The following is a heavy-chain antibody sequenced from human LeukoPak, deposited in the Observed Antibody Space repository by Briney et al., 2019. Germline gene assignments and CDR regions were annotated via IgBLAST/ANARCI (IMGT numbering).Heavy chain of an antibody. CDR3: AELGITMIGGV. CDR2: ISSSGSTI. CDR1: GFTFSSYE. Sequence: GGSLRLSCAASGFTFSSYEMNWVRQAPGKGLGRVSYISSSGSTIYYADSVKGRFTISRDNAKNSLYLQMNSLRAEDTAVYYCAELGITMIGGVWGKGTTVTISS. D-gene: IGHD3-10*02. J-gene: IGHJ6*04. V-gene: IGHV3-48*03.